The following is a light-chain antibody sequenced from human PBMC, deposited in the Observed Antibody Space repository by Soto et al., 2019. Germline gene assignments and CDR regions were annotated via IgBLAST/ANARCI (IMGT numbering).Light chain of an antibody. J-gene: IGLJ2*01. Sequence: QSALTQPASVSGSPGQWITIYCTGTSSDVGAYNYVSWYQQHPGKDPKLIICVVRYRPSGVSNRFSGSKSGNTASLTISGLQAEDEDDYYFRSYTRTSSVLFGGGTKVTVL. V-gene: IGLV2-14*03. CDR2: VVR. CDR3: RSYTRTSSVL. CDR1: SSDVGAYNY.